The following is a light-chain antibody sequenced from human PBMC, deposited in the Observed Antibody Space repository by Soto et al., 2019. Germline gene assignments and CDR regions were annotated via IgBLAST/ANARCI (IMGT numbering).Light chain of an antibody. V-gene: IGKV3-20*01. CDR3: QQYGSSPLFT. CDR1: LSVSSSY. Sequence: EIVLTQSPGTLSLSPGERATLSCRASLSVSSSYLAWYQQKPGQAPRLLIYCASSRATGIPDRFSGSGSGTDFTLTISRLDAEDFAVYYCQQYGSSPLFTFSLGTKVDIK. CDR2: CAS. J-gene: IGKJ3*01.